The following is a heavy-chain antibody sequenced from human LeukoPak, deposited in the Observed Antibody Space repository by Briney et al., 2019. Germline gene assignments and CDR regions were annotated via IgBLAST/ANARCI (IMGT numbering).Heavy chain of an antibody. CDR3: CHSLSGRTGAFDI. CDR2: TYYRSKWYN. CDR1: GDSVSSNSAA. Sequence: SQTLSLTCAISGDSVSSNSAAWDWIRQSPSRGLEWLGRTYYRSKWYNDYAVSVKSRITINPDTSKNQFSLQLDSVTPEDTAVYYCCHSLSGRTGAFDIWGRGTVVTVSS. V-gene: IGHV6-1*01. D-gene: IGHD2-21*01. J-gene: IGHJ3*02.